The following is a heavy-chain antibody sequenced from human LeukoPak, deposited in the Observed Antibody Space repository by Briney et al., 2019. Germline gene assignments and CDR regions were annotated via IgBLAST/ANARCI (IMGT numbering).Heavy chain of an antibody. CDR3: ARAWNFDY. V-gene: IGHV5-51*01. CDR2: INHSDSDT. CDR1: GYSFTTYW. J-gene: IGHJ4*02. D-gene: IGHD1-1*01. Sequence: GESLKISCQGSGYSFTTYWIGWVCQIPGKGLEWMGIINHSDSDTRYSPSFQGQVTISADKSISTAYLQWSSLKASDSGMYYCARAWNFDYWGQGTLLTVSS.